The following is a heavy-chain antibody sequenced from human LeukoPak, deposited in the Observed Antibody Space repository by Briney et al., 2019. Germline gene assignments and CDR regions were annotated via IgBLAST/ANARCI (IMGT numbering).Heavy chain of an antibody. J-gene: IGHJ4*02. CDR2: INQDGSEK. D-gene: IGHD6-6*01. V-gene: IGHV3-7*01. CDR1: GFTLSSYW. CDR3: ARINSSSSPDFDY. Sequence: GGSLRLSCAASGFTLSSYWMGWVRQAPGKGLEWVANINQDGSEKSYVDSVKGRFTISRDNAKNSLFLQMNSLRAEDTAVYCCARINSSSSPDFDYWGQGTLVTVSS.